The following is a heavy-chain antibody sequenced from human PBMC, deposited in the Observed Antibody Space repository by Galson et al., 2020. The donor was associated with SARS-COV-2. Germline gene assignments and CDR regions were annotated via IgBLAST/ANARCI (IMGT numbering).Heavy chain of an antibody. D-gene: IGHD6-13*01. CDR3: AGTLAAAEPYGMDV. J-gene: IGHJ6*02. CDR2: IYPSDSDT. V-gene: IGHV5-51*01. Sequence: KIGESPQISCTSSGYSFTSYWIGWARQMPGKGLEWLGTIYPSDSDTRYSPSFQGQVTISADKSISTAYLQWSSLKASDTAMYYCAGTLAAAEPYGMDVWGQGTTVTVSS. CDR1: GYSFTSYW.